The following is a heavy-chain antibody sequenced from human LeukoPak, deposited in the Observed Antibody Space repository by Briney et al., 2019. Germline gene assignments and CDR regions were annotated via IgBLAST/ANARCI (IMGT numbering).Heavy chain of an antibody. CDR1: GFTFSNEA. D-gene: IGHD3-10*01. CDR3: AKDRLPLWFGESWDV. V-gene: IGHV3-23*01. J-gene: IGHJ6*02. CDR2: ISPGGGTT. Sequence: GGSLRLSCAVSGFTFSNEAMGWVRQLRGGGLEWVSTISPGGGTTYYAESMKGRSTISRDNSKNTLYLQMNSLRAEDTAVYYCAKDRLPLWFGESWDVWGQGTTVTVSS.